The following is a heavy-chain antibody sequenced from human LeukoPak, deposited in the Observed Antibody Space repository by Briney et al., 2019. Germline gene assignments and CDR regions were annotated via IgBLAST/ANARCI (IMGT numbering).Heavy chain of an antibody. D-gene: IGHD2/OR15-2a*01. CDR1: GGSISSYY. V-gene: IGHV4-59*01. CDR2: IYYSGST. CDR3: ARVPASIPDNWFDP. Sequence: KTSETLSLTCTVSGGSISSYYWSWIRQPPGKGLEWIGYIYYSGSTNYSPSLKSRVTISVDTSKNQFSLKLSSVTAADTAVYYCARVPASIPDNWFDPWGQGTLVTVSS. J-gene: IGHJ5*02.